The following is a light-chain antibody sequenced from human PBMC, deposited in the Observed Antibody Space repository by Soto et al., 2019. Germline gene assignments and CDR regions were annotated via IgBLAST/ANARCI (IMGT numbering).Light chain of an antibody. CDR3: QQYNNWPRT. J-gene: IGKJ1*01. CDR2: GAS. CDR1: QGLSSN. V-gene: IGKV3-15*01. Sequence: EIVMTQSPATLSVSPGERATLSCRASQGLSSNLAWYQQKPGQAPRLLIYGASTRATGIPARFSGSGSGTEFTLTISSLQSEDFAVYYCQQYNNWPRTFGQGTKVEIK.